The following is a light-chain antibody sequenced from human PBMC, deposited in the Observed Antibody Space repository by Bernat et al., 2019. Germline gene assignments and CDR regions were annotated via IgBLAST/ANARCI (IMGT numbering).Light chain of an antibody. J-gene: IGLJ2*01. CDR1: SSNIGNNF. CDR2: NND. Sequence: QSVVTQPPSASGTPGQRATISCSGSSSNIGNNFVNWYQQLPGTGPKLLMYNNDQRPSGVPERFSSSKSGTSASLAISGLQPEEEADYYCAAWDDSLSGHVVFGGGTKLTVL. V-gene: IGLV1-44*01. CDR3: AAWDDSLSGHVV.